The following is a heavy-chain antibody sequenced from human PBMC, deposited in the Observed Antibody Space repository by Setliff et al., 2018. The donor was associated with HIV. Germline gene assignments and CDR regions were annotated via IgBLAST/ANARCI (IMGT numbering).Heavy chain of an antibody. J-gene: IGHJ4*02. CDR1: GGSFSGYF. CDR3: ARVCRGFWSGCMADS. D-gene: IGHD3-3*01. CDR2: IHHSGGT. Sequence: PSETLSLTCAVYGGSFSGYFWSWVRQPPGKGLEWIGDIHHSGGTNYNPTLKSRVTVSVDTSKNQFSLKLTSVTAADTAVYYCARVCRGFWSGCMADSWGQGTLVTVSS. V-gene: IGHV4-34*01.